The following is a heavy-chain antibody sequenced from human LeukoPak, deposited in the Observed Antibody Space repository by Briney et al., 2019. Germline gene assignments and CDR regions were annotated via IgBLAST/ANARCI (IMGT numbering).Heavy chain of an antibody. CDR1: GFTFSSYG. D-gene: IGHD3-10*01. CDR3: AKSSDYYGSGSYLVASYFGDYFDY. V-gene: IGHV3-30*18. J-gene: IGHJ4*02. CDR2: ISYNGSDK. Sequence: GESLRLSCAASGFTFSSYGMHWVRQAPGKGLEWVAVISYNGSDKYYADSVKGRFTISRYNSKNTLYLQINSLRAEDTAVYYCAKSSDYYGSGSYLVASYFGDYFDYWGQGTLVTVSS.